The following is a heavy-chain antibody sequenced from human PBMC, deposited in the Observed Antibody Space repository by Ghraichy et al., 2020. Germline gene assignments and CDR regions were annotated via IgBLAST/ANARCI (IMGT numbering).Heavy chain of an antibody. V-gene: IGHV3-48*02. Sequence: GGSLRLSCAASGFTFSSYSMNWFRQAPGKGLEWVSYIDNGRKRCTIYYAESVKGRFTISRDNARNSLYLQMNSLRDEDTAVYYCARKGDSCGGDCHIDFDLWGRGTRVTGSS. CDR2: IDNGRKRCTI. CDR3: ARKGDSCGGDCHIDFDL. D-gene: IGHD2-21*02. CDR1: GFTFSSYS. J-gene: IGHJ2*01.